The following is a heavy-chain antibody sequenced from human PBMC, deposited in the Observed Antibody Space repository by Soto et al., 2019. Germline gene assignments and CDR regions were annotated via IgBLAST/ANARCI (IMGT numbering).Heavy chain of an antibody. J-gene: IGHJ4*02. CDR3: AKDTYDDDSSGYYVFDY. CDR2: ISYDGSNK. Sequence: GGSLRLSCADSGFTFSNYGMHWVRQAPGKGLEWVAAISYDGSNKYYADSVEGRFTISRDNSKSTVYLQMNSLRAEDTAIYYCAKDTYDDDSSGYYVFDYWGQGALVTVSS. D-gene: IGHD3-22*01. CDR1: GFTFSNYG. V-gene: IGHV3-30*18.